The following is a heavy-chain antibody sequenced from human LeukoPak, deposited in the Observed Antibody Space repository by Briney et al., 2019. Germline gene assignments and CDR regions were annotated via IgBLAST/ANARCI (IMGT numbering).Heavy chain of an antibody. CDR1: GGSISSYY. J-gene: IGHJ4*02. CDR2: IYYSGST. V-gene: IGHV4-59*01. D-gene: IGHD3-16*01. CDR3: ARGIMITFGGVSVDFDY. Sequence: PSETLSLTCTVSGGSISSYYWSWIRQPPGKGLEWIGYIYYSGSTNYNPSLKSRVTISVDTSKNQFSLKLSSVTAADTAVYYCARGIMITFGGVSVDFDYWGQGTLVTVSS.